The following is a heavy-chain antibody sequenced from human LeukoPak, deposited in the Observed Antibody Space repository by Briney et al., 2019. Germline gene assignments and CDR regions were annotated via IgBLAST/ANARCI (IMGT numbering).Heavy chain of an antibody. Sequence: PSETLSLTCAVYGGSFSGYYWSWIRQPPGKGLEWIGEINHSRSTNYNPSLKSRVTISVDTSKNQFSLKLSSVTAADTAVYYCARRLLTIFGVVQFDYWGQGTLVAVSS. D-gene: IGHD3-3*01. J-gene: IGHJ4*02. CDR1: GGSFSGYY. CDR2: INHSRST. V-gene: IGHV4-34*01. CDR3: ARRLLTIFGVVQFDY.